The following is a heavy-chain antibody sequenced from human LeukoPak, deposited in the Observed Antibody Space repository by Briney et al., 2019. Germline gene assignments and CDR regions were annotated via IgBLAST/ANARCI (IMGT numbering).Heavy chain of an antibody. V-gene: IGHV3-11*04. D-gene: IGHD3-10*01. CDR1: GFTFSDYY. CDR2: ISSSGSTI. CDR3: ARPKFGYYYGSGSSLFDY. Sequence: GGSLRLSCAASGFTFSDYYMSWIRQAPGKGLEWVSYISSSGSTIYYADSVKGRFTISRDNAKNSLYMQMNSLRAEDTAVYYCARPKFGYYYGSGSSLFDYWGQGTLVTVSS. J-gene: IGHJ4*02.